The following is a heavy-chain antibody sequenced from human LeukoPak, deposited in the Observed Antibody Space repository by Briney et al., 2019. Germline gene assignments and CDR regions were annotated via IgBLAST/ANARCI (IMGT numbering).Heavy chain of an antibody. J-gene: IGHJ4*02. CDR2: ISSNGGST. Sequence: GGSLRLSXAATGFTFSSYAMHWVRQAPGKGLEYVSAISSNGGSTYYANSVKGRFTISRDNSKNTLYLQMGSLRAEDMAVYYCARGPRYSSSSYYFDYWGQGILVTVSS. D-gene: IGHD6-6*01. CDR3: ARGPRYSSSSYYFDY. V-gene: IGHV3-64*01. CDR1: GFTFSSYA.